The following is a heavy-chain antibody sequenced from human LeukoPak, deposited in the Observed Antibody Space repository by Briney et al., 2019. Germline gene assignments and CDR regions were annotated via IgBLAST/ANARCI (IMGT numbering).Heavy chain of an antibody. CDR1: GFTFSSYW. CDR3: ARDPGYSDYGMDV. CDR2: IKQDGSEK. Sequence: GGSLRLSCAASGFTFSSYWMSWVRQAPGKGLEWVANIKQDGSEKYYVDSVKGRFTISRDNAKNSLYLQMNSLRAEDTAVYYCARDPGYSDYGMDVWGQGTTVTVSS. V-gene: IGHV3-7*04. J-gene: IGHJ6*02. D-gene: IGHD5-12*01.